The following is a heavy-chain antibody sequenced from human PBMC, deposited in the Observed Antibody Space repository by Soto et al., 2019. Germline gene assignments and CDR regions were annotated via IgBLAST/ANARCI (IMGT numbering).Heavy chain of an antibody. CDR1: GFTFSSYG. Sequence: GGSLRPSCAASGFTFSSYGMHWVRQAPGKGLEWVAVIWYDGSNKYYADSVKGRFTISRDNSKNTLYLQMNSLRAEDTAVYYCLRGAPDYRGGDSYLDYWGHGTLVTVSS. V-gene: IGHV3-33*01. J-gene: IGHJ4*01. D-gene: IGHD2-21*01. CDR2: IWYDGSNK. CDR3: LRGAPDYRGGDSYLDY.